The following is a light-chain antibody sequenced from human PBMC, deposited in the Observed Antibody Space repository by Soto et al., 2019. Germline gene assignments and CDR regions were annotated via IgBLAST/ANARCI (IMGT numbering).Light chain of an antibody. J-gene: IGKJ5*01. CDR2: DVS. CDR1: QGVTTN. CDR3: QQRSNWPIT. Sequence: EIVMTQSPATLSVSPGERATLSCRAGQGVTTNFAWYQQKSGQSPRLLIYDVSIRATGVPARFSGTGSGTDFTLTISSLEPEDFAVYYCQQRSNWPITFGQGTRLEI. V-gene: IGKV3-11*01.